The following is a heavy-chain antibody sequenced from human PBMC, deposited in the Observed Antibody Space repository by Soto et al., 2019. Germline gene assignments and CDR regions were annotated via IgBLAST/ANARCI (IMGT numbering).Heavy chain of an antibody. J-gene: IGHJ3*02. D-gene: IGHD3-10*01. CDR2: IDPSDSYT. CDR3: ARHSPTVRGFTDGFDI. Sequence: PGDSLRRSCKGAGFGFTVYSISWARQMPEQGLEWMGSIDPSDSYTNYSPSFQGHVTISADKSISTAYLQWSSLKASDTAMYYCARHSPTVRGFTDGFDIWGQGTMVTVSS. V-gene: IGHV5-10-1*01. CDR1: GFGFTVYS.